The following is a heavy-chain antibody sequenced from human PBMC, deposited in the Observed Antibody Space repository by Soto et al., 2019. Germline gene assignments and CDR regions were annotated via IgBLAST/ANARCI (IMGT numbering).Heavy chain of an antibody. CDR1: GYTFTSYF. Sequence: QVQLVQSGAEVKKPGASVKVSCKASGYTFTSYFMHCVRQAPGQGLEWMRIINPSAGSTSYAQKFQDGVTMTRYKSTSTVYVALRSMRSEDTAEYYCARDLGSYGNFDYCGKGTLVTLSS. CDR2: INPSAGST. CDR3: ARDLGSYGNFDY. D-gene: IGHD5-18*01. J-gene: IGHJ4*02. V-gene: IGHV1-46*01.